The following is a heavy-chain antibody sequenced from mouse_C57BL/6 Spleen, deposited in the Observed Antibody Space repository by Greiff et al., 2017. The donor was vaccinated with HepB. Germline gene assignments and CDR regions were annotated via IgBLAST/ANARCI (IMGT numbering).Heavy chain of an antibody. V-gene: IGHV1-52*01. CDR2: IDPSDSET. CDR1: GYTFTSYW. Sequence: QVHVKQPGAELVRPGSSVKLSCKASGYTFTSYWMHWVKQRPIQGLEWIGNIDPSDSETHYNQKFKDKATLTVDKSSSTAYMQLSSLTSEDSAVYYCARGPRNAMDYWGQGTSVTVSS. CDR3: ARGPRNAMDY. J-gene: IGHJ4*01.